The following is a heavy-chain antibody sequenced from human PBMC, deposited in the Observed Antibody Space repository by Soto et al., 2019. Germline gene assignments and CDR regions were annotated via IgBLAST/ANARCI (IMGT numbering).Heavy chain of an antibody. J-gene: IGHJ3*02. Sequence: QVQLQQWGAGLLKPSETLSLTCAVHGGSFSGYSWSWIRQPPGKGLEWIGEINHSGSIAYNPSLKSRVSISGDTSKNQFSLNLSSVTAADTAVYYCARNRAFEIWGQGTMVTVSS. CDR1: GGSFSGYS. CDR2: INHSGSI. V-gene: IGHV4-34*02. CDR3: ARNRAFEI.